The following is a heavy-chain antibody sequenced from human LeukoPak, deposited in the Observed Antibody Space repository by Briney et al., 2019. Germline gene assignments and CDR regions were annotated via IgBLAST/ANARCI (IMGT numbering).Heavy chain of an antibody. CDR2: ISSSSSAI. CDR3: AKDIVVVPAATDAFDI. J-gene: IGHJ3*02. CDR1: GFTFSSYS. D-gene: IGHD2-2*01. Sequence: GGSLRLSCAASGFTFSSYSMNWVRQAPGKGLEWVSHISSSSSAIYYADSVKGRFTISRDNAKNTLYLQMNSLRAEDTAIYYCAKDIVVVPAATDAFDIWGQGTMVTVSS. V-gene: IGHV3-48*04.